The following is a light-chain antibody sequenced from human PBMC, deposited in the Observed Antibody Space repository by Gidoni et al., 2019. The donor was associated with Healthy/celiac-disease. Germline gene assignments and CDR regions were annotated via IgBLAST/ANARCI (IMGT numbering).Light chain of an antibody. CDR2: GAS. Sequence: EIVFTQSPGTLSLSPGERATLSCRASQSVSSSYLAWYQQKPGQAPRLLIYGASSRATGIPDRFSGSGSGTDFTLIISRLEPEDFAVYYCQQYGSSPPWTFGQGTKVEIK. CDR3: QQYGSSPPWT. CDR1: QSVSSSY. V-gene: IGKV3-20*01. J-gene: IGKJ1*01.